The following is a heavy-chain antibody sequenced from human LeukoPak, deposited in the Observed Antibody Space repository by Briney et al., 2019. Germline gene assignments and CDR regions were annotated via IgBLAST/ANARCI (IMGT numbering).Heavy chain of an antibody. CDR1: GGSISSYY. J-gene: IGHJ4*02. Sequence: SETLSLTCTVSGGSISSYYWSWIRQPPGKGLEWIGYIYYSGSTNYNPSLKSRVTISVDTSKNQFSLKLSSVTAADTAVYYCARGTLEMATIPDYWGQGTLVTVSS. CDR2: IYYSGST. D-gene: IGHD5-24*01. V-gene: IGHV4-59*01. CDR3: ARGTLEMATIPDY.